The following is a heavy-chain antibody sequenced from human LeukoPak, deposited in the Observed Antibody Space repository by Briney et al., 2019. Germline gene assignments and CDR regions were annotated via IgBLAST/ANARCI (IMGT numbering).Heavy chain of an antibody. CDR3: AKDRGRGGTHQTVDY. Sequence: QPGRSLRLSCAASGFTFSSYGMHWVRQAPGKGLQWVAVISFDGSSKYYEDSVMGRFAISRDNSKNTLYLQMNSLRAEDTAVYYCAKDRGRGGTHQTVDYWGQGTLVTVSS. CDR2: ISFDGSSK. J-gene: IGHJ4*02. CDR1: GFTFSSYG. D-gene: IGHD2-15*01. V-gene: IGHV3-30*18.